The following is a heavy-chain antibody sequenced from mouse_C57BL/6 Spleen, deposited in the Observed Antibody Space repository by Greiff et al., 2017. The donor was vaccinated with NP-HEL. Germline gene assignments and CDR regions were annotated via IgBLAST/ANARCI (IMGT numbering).Heavy chain of an antibody. V-gene: IGHV1-42*01. J-gene: IGHJ4*01. CDR3: ARHAMDY. Sequence: EVQLQQSGPELVKPGASVKISCKASGYSFTGYYMNWVKQSPEKSLEWIGEINPSTGGTTYNQKFKAKATLPVAKSSSTAYMQLKSLTSEDSAVYYCARHAMDYWGQGTSVTVSS. CDR2: INPSTGGT. CDR1: GYSFTGYY.